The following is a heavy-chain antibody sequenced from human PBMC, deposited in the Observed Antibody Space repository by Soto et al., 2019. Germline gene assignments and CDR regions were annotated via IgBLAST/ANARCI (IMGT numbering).Heavy chain of an antibody. Sequence: HPGGSLRLSCAASGFTFSSYGMHWVRQAPGKGLEWVAVISYDGSNKYYADSVKGRFTISRDNSKNTLYLQMNSLRAEDTAVYYCAKDPTYYYDSSGYYSDYWGQGTLVTVSS. V-gene: IGHV3-30*18. CDR2: ISYDGSNK. CDR3: AKDPTYYYDSSGYYSDY. CDR1: GFTFSSYG. J-gene: IGHJ4*02. D-gene: IGHD3-22*01.